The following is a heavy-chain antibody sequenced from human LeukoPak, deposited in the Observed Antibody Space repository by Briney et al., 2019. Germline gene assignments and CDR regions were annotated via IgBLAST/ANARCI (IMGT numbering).Heavy chain of an antibody. CDR1: GGSFSGYY. D-gene: IGHD6-6*01. V-gene: IGHV4-34*01. CDR3: ARGARDNWFDP. Sequence: SETLSLTCAVYGGSFSGYYWSWIRQPPGKGLEWIGEINHSGSTNYNPSLKSRVTISVDTSKNQFSLKLSSVTAADTAVYYCARGARDNWFDPWGQGTLVTVSS. J-gene: IGHJ5*02. CDR2: INHSGST.